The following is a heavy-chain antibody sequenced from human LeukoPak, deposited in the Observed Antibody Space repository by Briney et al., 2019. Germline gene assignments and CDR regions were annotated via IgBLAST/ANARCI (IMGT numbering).Heavy chain of an antibody. CDR3: ARVNDDYGDDSWFDP. D-gene: IGHD4-17*01. V-gene: IGHV4-61*02. Sequence: PSQTLSLTCTVSGGSISSGSYYWSWIRQPAGKGLEWTGRIYTSGSTNYNPSLKSRVTISVDTSKNQFSLKLSSVTAADTAVYYCARVNDDYGDDSWFDPWSQGTLVTVSS. CDR1: GGSISSGSYY. J-gene: IGHJ5*02. CDR2: IYTSGST.